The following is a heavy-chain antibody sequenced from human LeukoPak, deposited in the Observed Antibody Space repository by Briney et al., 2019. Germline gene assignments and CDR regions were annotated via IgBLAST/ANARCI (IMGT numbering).Heavy chain of an antibody. V-gene: IGHV1-69*04. D-gene: IGHD3-9*01. CDR3: ARDGVTYYDILTGYSNLDY. CDR2: IIPILGIA. Sequence: SVEVSCKASGGTFSSYAISWVRQAPGQGLEWMGRIIPILGIANYAQKFQGRVTITADKSTSTAYMELSSLRSEDTAVYYCARDGVTYYDILTGYSNLDYWGQGTLVTVSS. CDR1: GGTFSSYA. J-gene: IGHJ4*02.